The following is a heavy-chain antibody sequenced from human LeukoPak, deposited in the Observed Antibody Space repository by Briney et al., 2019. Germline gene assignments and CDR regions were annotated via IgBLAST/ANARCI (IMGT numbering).Heavy chain of an antibody. CDR1: GFTFSTYW. J-gene: IGHJ4*02. V-gene: IGHV3-74*01. Sequence: GGSLRLSCAASGFTFSTYWMHWVRQDPGKGLVWVSRISSDASITSYADPVKGRFTISRDNAKNTLYLQMNSLRAEDTAIYYCVRDRGTYRPIDYWGQGTLVTVSS. CDR2: ISSDASIT. CDR3: VRDRGTYRPIDY. D-gene: IGHD1-26*01.